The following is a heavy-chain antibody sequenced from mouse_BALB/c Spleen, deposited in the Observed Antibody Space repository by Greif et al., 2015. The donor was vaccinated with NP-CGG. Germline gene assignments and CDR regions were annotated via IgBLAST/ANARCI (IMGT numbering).Heavy chain of an antibody. CDR1: GYTFTSYW. D-gene: IGHD2-4*01. Sequence: QVQLKESGAELVKPGASVKLSCKASGYTFTSYWMHWVKQRPGQGLEWIGEIDPSDSYTNYNQKFKGKATLTVDKSSSTPYMQLSSLTSEDSAVYYCARWSSSMTVYYFDYWGQGTTLTVSS. J-gene: IGHJ2*01. V-gene: IGHV1-69*02. CDR3: ARWSSSMTVYYFDY. CDR2: IDPSDSYT.